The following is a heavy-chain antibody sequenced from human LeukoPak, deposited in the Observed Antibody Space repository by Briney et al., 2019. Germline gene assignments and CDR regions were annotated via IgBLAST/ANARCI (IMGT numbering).Heavy chain of an antibody. CDR2: INPSGGTT. D-gene: IGHD3-22*01. V-gene: IGHV1-46*01. J-gene: IGHJ4*02. Sequence: ASVKVSCKTSGYIFTSYNIYWVRQAPGQGLEWMGIINPSGGTTNYAQKFQGRVTMTTDTSTSTVYMELRSLRSDDTAVYYCARGSPPRRNYDSRGYYSYYFDYWGQGTLVTVSS. CDR1: GYIFTSYN. CDR3: ARGSPPRRNYDSRGYYSYYFDY.